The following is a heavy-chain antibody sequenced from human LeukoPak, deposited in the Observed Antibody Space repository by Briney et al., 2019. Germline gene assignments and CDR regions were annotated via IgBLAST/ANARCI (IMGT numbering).Heavy chain of an antibody. CDR1: GDSIPSGTYY. Sequence: PSETLSLTCHVSGDSIPSGTYYWSWIRQAAGKGLEWIGRISNSGISSNYNPSLKSRVTISIDTSKKQIFLELRSVTAADTAVYYCARRVTIFRVVGTFDIWGQGTTVTVSS. V-gene: IGHV4-61*02. CDR2: ISNSGISS. J-gene: IGHJ3*02. D-gene: IGHD3-3*01. CDR3: ARRVTIFRVVGTFDI.